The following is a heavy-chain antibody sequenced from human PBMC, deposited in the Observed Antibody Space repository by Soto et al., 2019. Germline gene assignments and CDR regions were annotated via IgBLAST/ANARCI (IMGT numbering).Heavy chain of an antibody. CDR2: IYYSGST. Sequence: PSETLSLTCTVSGGSISSGGYYWSWIRQHPGKGLEWIGYIYYSGSTYYNPSLKSRVTISVDTSKNQFSLKLSSVTAADTAVYYCAREGKFRYCSSTSCYTGPYYYYYGMDVWGRGTTVTVSS. CDR1: GGSISSGGYY. CDR3: AREGKFRYCSSTSCYTGPYYYYYGMDV. J-gene: IGHJ6*02. D-gene: IGHD2-2*02. V-gene: IGHV4-31*03.